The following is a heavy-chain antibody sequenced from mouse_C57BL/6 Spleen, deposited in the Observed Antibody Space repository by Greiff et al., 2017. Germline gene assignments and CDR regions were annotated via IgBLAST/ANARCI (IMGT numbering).Heavy chain of an antibody. CDR1: GYTFTSYG. J-gene: IGHJ1*03. Sequence: VQLQQSGAELARPGASVKMSCKASGYTFTSYGISWVKQRPGQGLEWIGEIYPGSGNTYYNEKFKGKATLTADKSSSTAYMWLIILTSEDSAVYSSARPDWYFDVWGTGTTVTVSS. CDR2: IYPGSGNT. V-gene: IGHV1-81*01. CDR3: ARPDWYFDV.